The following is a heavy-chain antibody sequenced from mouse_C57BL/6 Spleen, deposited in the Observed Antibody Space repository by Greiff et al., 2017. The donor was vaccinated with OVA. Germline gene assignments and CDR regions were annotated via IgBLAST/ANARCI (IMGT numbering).Heavy chain of an antibody. J-gene: IGHJ3*01. V-gene: IGHV1-50*01. CDR3: ARRRGYDWFAY. CDR1: GYTFTSYW. Sequence: QVQLQQPGAELVKPGASVKLSCKASGYTFTSYWMQWVKQRPGQGLEWIGEIDPSDSYTNYNQKFKGKATLTVETSSSTAYMQLSSLTSEDSAVYYCARRRGYDWFAYWGQGTLVTVSA. CDR2: IDPSDSYT. D-gene: IGHD2-2*01.